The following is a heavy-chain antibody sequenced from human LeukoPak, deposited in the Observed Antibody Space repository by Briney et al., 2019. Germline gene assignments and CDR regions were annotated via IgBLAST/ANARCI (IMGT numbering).Heavy chain of an antibody. D-gene: IGHD3-22*01. CDR3: ARVGSPVYYYDNTGYSGTFDV. V-gene: IGHV1-69*04. CDR1: GGTFSSYA. CDR2: IIPIFGIA. Sequence: SVKVSCKASGGTFSSYAISWVRQAPGQGLEWMGRIIPIFGIANYAQKFQGRVTITADKSTSTAYMELSSLRSEDTAVYYCARVGSPVYYYDNTGYSGTFDVWGRGTMVTVSS. J-gene: IGHJ3*01.